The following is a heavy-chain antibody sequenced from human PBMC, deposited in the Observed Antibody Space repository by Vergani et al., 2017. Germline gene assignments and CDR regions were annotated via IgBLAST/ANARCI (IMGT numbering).Heavy chain of an antibody. CDR2: IHTGGST. V-gene: IGHV4-61*02. D-gene: IGHD2-15*01. CDR1: GESIRSGSHY. J-gene: IGHJ4*02. CDR3: ARSRPYCTSGSCPAI. Sequence: QVKLQESGPGLLKPSQTLSLTCTVSGESIRSGSHYWSWIRQPAGKGPERIGHIHTGGSTDLNPSFKSRVSISVDTSKSQFSLKLNSVTVADTVVYYCARSRPYCTSGSCPAIWGQGTLVTVSS.